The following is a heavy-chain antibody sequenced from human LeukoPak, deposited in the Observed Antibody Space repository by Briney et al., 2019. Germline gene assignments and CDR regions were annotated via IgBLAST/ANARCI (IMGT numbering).Heavy chain of an antibody. J-gene: IGHJ4*02. V-gene: IGHV3-23*01. CDR2: ISGSGSST. CDR1: GFTFSSYA. CDR3: ARVIYGDYGGDY. Sequence: GRSLRLSCAASGFTFSSYAMSWVRQAPGKGLEWVSVISGSGSSTYYADSVKGRFTISRDNSKNTLYLQMNSLRAEDTAAYYCARVIYGDYGGDYWGQGTLVTVSS. D-gene: IGHD4-17*01.